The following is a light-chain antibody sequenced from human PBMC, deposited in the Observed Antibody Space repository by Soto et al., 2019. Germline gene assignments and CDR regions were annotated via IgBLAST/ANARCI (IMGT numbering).Light chain of an antibody. CDR1: QSIDSS. Sequence: QVNQSPSTLSASIRDGVTISCRASQSIDSSLAWYQQKPGRAPKVIITKTSILEGGVPSRFSGSVSGTEFTLTITNLQPEDFATYYCQQYKDYPLTFGGGTKVDI. CDR2: KTS. J-gene: IGKJ4*01. V-gene: IGKV1-5*03. CDR3: QQYKDYPLT.